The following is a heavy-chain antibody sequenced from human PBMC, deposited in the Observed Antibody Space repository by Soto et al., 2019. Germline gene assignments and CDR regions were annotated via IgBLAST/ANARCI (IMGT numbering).Heavy chain of an antibody. CDR3: AKDYLRGRHYGMDV. CDR2: ISYDGSIK. CDR1: GFTFSSYG. D-gene: IGHD1-1*01. Sequence: QVQLVESGGGVVQPGRSLRLSCAASGFTFSSYGMHWVRQAPGKGLEWVAVISYDGSIKYYADSVKGRFTISRDNSKNTLYLQMNSLRAEDTAVYYCAKDYLRGRHYGMDVWGQGTTVTVSS. J-gene: IGHJ6*02. V-gene: IGHV3-30*18.